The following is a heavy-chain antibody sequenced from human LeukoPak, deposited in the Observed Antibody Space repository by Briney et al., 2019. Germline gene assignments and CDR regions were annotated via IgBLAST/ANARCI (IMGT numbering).Heavy chain of an antibody. CDR3: ARAMFDFWSGYTHDY. D-gene: IGHD3-3*01. Sequence: SETLSLTCTVSGGSISSYYWSWIRQPPGKGLEWIGYIYYSGSTNYNPSLKSRVTISVDTSKNQFSLKLSSVTAADTAVYYCARAMFDFWSGYTHDYWGQGTLVTVSS. J-gene: IGHJ4*02. CDR1: GGSISSYY. V-gene: IGHV4-59*01. CDR2: IYYSGST.